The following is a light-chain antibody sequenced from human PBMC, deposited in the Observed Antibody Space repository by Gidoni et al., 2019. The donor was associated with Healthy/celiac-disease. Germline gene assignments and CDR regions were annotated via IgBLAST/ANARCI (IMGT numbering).Light chain of an antibody. Sequence: DIQMTQSPSSLSASVGDRATITCQASQDISNYLNWYQQKPGTAPKLLIYDASNLETGVPSRFSGSGSGTDFTFTISSLQPEDIATYYCQQYDNLPITFGQGTRLEIK. CDR2: DAS. CDR1: QDISNY. V-gene: IGKV1-33*01. CDR3: QQYDNLPIT. J-gene: IGKJ5*01.